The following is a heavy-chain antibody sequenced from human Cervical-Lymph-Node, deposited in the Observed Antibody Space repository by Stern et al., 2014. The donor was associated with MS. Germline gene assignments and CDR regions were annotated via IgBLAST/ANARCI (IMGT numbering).Heavy chain of an antibody. CDR1: GFTFSSYG. CDR2: ISYDGNHN. D-gene: IGHD2-8*01. V-gene: IGHV3-30*03. J-gene: IGHJ4*02. CDR3: ARDYEDTSMLFDH. Sequence: VQLVESGGAVVQPGRSLRLSCAASGFTFSSYGMHWVRQAPGKGLEWVTVISYDGNHNYYAASVKCRFTIARDNSKNTLHLQMNSVTPDDTAIYYCARDYEDTSMLFDHWGQGTLVTVSS.